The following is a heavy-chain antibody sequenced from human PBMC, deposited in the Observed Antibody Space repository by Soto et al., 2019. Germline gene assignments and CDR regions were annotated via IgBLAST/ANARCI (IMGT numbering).Heavy chain of an antibody. CDR1: GFTFSSYA. Sequence: GGSLRLSCAASGFTFSSYAMHWVRQAPGKGLEWVAVISYDGSNKYYADSVKGRFTISRDNSKNTLYLQMNSLRAEDTAVYYCARRARATSRWDYYYYGMDVWGQGTTVTVSS. J-gene: IGHJ6*02. CDR3: ARRARATSRWDYYYYGMDV. CDR2: ISYDGSNK. V-gene: IGHV3-30-3*01.